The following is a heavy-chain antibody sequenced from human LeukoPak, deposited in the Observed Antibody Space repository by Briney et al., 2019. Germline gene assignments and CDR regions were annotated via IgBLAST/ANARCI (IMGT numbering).Heavy chain of an antibody. Sequence: PGGSLRLSCATSGFTFNKVWMSWVRQAPGKGLEWVGRIKTTAEGGTTDYAAPVKGRFIISRDDAKNTLYLQMNSLKTEDTGFYYCTTFIPAVAMNYWGQGTLVTVSS. CDR2: IKTTAEGGTT. CDR1: GFTFNKVW. D-gene: IGHD2-21*01. J-gene: IGHJ4*02. CDR3: TTFIPAVAMNY. V-gene: IGHV3-15*01.